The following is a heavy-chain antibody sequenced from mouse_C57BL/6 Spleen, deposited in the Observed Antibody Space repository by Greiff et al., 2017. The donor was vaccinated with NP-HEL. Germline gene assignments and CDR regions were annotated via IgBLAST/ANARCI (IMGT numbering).Heavy chain of an antibody. V-gene: IGHV1-15*01. J-gene: IGHJ1*03. CDR2: IDPETGGT. Sequence: QVQLKQSGAELVRPGASVTLSCKASGYTFTDYEMHWVKQTPVHGLEWIGAIDPETGGTAYNQKFKGKAILTADKSSSTAYMELRSRTSEDSAVYYCTRSVTTVDWYFDVWGTGTTVTVSS. CDR3: TRSVTTVDWYFDV. CDR1: GYTFTDYE. D-gene: IGHD1-1*01.